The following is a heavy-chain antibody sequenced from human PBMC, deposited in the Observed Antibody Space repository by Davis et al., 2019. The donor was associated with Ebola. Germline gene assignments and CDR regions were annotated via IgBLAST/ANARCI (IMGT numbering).Heavy chain of an antibody. J-gene: IGHJ6*04. D-gene: IGHD6-13*01. CDR1: GFTFSTYG. CDR3: VRANAIAAAATGYYYYGMDV. V-gene: IGHV3-30*02. CDR2: IRYDGSNE. Sequence: GESLKISCAASGFTFSTYGMHWVRQAPGKGLEWVAFIRYDGSNEYFADSVKGRFTISRDNAKNSLYLQMNSLRAEDTAVYYCVRANAIAAAATGYYYYGMDVWGKGTTVTVSS.